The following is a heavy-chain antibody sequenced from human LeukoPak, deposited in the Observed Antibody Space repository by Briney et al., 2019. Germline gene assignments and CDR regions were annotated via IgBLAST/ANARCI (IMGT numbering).Heavy chain of an antibody. V-gene: IGHV1-2*02. CDR3: ARGSLTSGYYDSSGYFQGWFDP. CDR1: GYTFTGYY. D-gene: IGHD3-22*01. Sequence: ASVKVSCKASGYTFTGYYMHWVRQAPGQGLEWMGWINPNSGGTNYAQKFQGRVTMTRDTSISTAYMELSRLRSDDTAVYYCARGSLTSGYYDSSGYFQGWFDPWGQGTLVTVSS. J-gene: IGHJ5*02. CDR2: INPNSGGT.